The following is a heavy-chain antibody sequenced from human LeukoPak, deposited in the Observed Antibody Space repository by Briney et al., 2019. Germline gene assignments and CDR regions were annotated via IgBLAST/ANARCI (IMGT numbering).Heavy chain of an antibody. CDR3: VRDRGWFHFDL. D-gene: IGHD3-10*01. Sequence: GGSLRLSCAASGFTFSSYWMSWVRQAPGKGLEWVGHIKEDASEQRSGDSVKGRSTISRDNTKNSLFLQLNSLRAEDTAVYYCVRDRGWFHFDLWGQGTLVTVSS. CDR2: IKEDASEQ. J-gene: IGHJ4*02. V-gene: IGHV3-7*01. CDR1: GFTFSSYW.